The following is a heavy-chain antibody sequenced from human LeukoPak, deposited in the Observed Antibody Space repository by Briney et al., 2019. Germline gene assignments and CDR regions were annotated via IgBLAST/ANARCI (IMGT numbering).Heavy chain of an antibody. D-gene: IGHD6-19*01. V-gene: IGHV1-2*02. J-gene: IGHJ4*02. CDR3: ARDPGYSSGWSNLPLDY. CDR2: INPNSGGT. CDR1: GYTVTGYY. Sequence: ASVKVSCKASGYTVTGYYMHWVRQAPGQGLEWMGWINPNSGGTNYAQKFQGRVTMTRDTSISTAYMELSRLRSDDTAVYYCARDPGYSSGWSNLPLDYWGQGTLVTVSS.